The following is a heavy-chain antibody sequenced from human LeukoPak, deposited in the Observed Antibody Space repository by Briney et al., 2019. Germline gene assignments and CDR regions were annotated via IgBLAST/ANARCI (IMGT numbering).Heavy chain of an antibody. J-gene: IGHJ4*02. V-gene: IGHV4-39*01. CDR1: GGSISSSYYY. CDR3: AVLRYSGYDDAIDY. CDR2: IYSSGST. Sequence: NTSETLSLTCTVSGGSISSSYYYWGWIRQPPGKGLEWIGSIYSSGSTYYNPSLKSRVTISVDTSKNQFSLKLSSVTAADTAVYYCAVLRYSGYDDAIDYWGQGTLVTVSS. D-gene: IGHD5-12*01.